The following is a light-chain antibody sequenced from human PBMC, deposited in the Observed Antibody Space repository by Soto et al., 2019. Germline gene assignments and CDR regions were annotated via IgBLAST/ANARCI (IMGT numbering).Light chain of an antibody. V-gene: IGLV1-47*01. J-gene: IGLJ2*01. CDR2: RND. CDR1: SSNIGSNY. Sequence: QAVVTQPPSASGTPGQRVTISCSSSSSNIGSNYVYWYQQLPGSAPKLLIYRNDQRPSGVPDRFSASKSGTAASLAISGLRSEDEADYHCAAWDDSLSAVVFGGGTKVTVL. CDR3: AAWDDSLSAVV.